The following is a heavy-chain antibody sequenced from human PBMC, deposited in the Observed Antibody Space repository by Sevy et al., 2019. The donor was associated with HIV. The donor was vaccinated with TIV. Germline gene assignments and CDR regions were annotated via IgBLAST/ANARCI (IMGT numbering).Heavy chain of an antibody. Sequence: GGSLRLSCAASRFTFSSYWMSWVRQALGKGLEWVANISQDGGEKYHMDSVKGRFTISRDNAKNSLYLQMNSLRAEDSAVYFCARVSSIYYDRGYYYAMDVWGQGTTVTVSS. D-gene: IGHD3-22*01. CDR3: ARVSSIYYDRGYYYAMDV. CDR1: RFTFSSYW. V-gene: IGHV3-7*01. J-gene: IGHJ6*02. CDR2: ISQDGGEK.